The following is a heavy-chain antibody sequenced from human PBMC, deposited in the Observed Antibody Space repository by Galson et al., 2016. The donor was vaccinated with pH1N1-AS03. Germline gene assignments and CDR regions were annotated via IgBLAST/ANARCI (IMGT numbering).Heavy chain of an antibody. J-gene: IGHJ4*02. CDR3: ARGRFLDWFPDDY. CDR2: LTSDGSIP. CDR1: GFTFSDYW. V-gene: IGHV3-74*01. Sequence: SLRLSCAASGFTFSDYWMHWVRQAPGKGLVRVSGLTSDGSIPTYADSVKGRFTISRDNAKNTLYLQMNSLRVEDTAMYYCARGRFLDWFPDDYWGQGTLVTVSS. D-gene: IGHD3/OR15-3a*01.